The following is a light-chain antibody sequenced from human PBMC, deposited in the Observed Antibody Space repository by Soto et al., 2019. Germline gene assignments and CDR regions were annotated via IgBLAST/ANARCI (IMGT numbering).Light chain of an antibody. V-gene: IGKV3-20*01. CDR1: QTLSNSF. Sequence: EIVLTQSPGTLSLSPGARATPSCRASQTLSNSFIAWYQQKPGQAPRLLIYDTSSRATGVPDRYSASGSGTDFTLTISRLEPEDFAVFFCQQYGTSEIIFGQGTRLEIK. J-gene: IGKJ5*01. CDR2: DTS. CDR3: QQYGTSEII.